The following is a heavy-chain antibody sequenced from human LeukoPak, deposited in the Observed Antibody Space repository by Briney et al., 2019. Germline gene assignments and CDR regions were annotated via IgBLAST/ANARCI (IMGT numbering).Heavy chain of an antibody. CDR1: GFTFSSYS. J-gene: IGHJ4*02. Sequence: GGSLRLSCAASGFTFSSYSMSWVRQAPGKGLDWVSYISSSSSTIYYADSVKGRFTISRDNAKNSLYLQTNSLRDEDTAVYYCARVSAATIDYWGQGNLVTVSS. CDR2: ISSSSSTI. V-gene: IGHV3-48*02. CDR3: ARVSAATIDY. D-gene: IGHD1-1*01.